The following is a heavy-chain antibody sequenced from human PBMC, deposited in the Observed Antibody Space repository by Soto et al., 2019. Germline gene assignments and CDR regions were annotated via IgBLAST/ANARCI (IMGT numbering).Heavy chain of an antibody. J-gene: IGHJ6*02. V-gene: IGHV4-31*03. CDR1: GGSISSGGYY. D-gene: IGHD5-12*01. CDR3: ARDVGLGGYDWPSRWDYYGMDV. CDR2: IYYSGST. Sequence: SQTLSLTCTVSGGSISSGGYYWSWIRQHPGKGLEWIGYIYYSGSTYYNPSLKSRVTISVDTSKNQFSLKLGSVTAADTAVYYCARDVGLGGYDWPSRWDYYGMDVWGQGTTVTLSS.